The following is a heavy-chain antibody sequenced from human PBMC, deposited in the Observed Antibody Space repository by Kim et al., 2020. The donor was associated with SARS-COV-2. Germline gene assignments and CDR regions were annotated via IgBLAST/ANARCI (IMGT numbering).Heavy chain of an antibody. CDR2: INPNSGGT. D-gene: IGHD3-22*01. Sequence: ASVKVSCKASGYTFTGYYMHWVRQAPGQGLEWMGWINPNSGGTNYAQKFQGGVTMTRDTSISTAYMELSRLRSDDTAVYYCARDLGGDSFYYDSSGYYVPPDYWGQGTLVTVSS. CDR3: ARDLGGDSFYYDSSGYYVPPDY. CDR1: GYTFTGYY. V-gene: IGHV1-2*02. J-gene: IGHJ4*02.